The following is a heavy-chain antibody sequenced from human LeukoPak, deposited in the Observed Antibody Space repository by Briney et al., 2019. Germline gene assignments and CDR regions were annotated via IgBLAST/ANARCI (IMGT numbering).Heavy chain of an antibody. CDR3: AKGASGIYNY. J-gene: IGHJ4*02. Sequence: GGSLRLSCVASGFTFSSYEMNWVRQAPGKGLEWLSYIGSSDSTTHYADSVKGRFTISRDNSKNTLYLQMNSLRAEDTAVYYCAKGASGIYNYWGQGTLVTVSS. CDR1: GFTFSSYE. V-gene: IGHV3-48*03. D-gene: IGHD2-15*01. CDR2: IGSSDSTT.